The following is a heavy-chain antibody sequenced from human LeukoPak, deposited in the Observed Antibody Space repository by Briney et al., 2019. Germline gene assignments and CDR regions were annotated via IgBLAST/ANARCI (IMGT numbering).Heavy chain of an antibody. J-gene: IGHJ4*02. CDR3: AKGFDFWSFNYFDC. CDR1: GFTFSSYA. D-gene: IGHD3-3*01. Sequence: SGGSLRLSCAASGFTFSSYAMSWVRQAPGKGLEWVSAISGSGGSTYYADSVKGRFTISRDNSKNTLYLQMNSLRAEDTAVYYCAKGFDFWSFNYFDCWGQGTLVTVSS. V-gene: IGHV3-23*01. CDR2: ISGSGGST.